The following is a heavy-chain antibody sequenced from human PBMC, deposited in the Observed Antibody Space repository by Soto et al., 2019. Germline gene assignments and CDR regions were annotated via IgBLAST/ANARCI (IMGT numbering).Heavy chain of an antibody. D-gene: IGHD6-13*01. Sequence: EVQLVESGGGLIQPGGSLRLSCTASGFNVSSDYMNWVRQAPGKGLEWVSVLSTGGFTYYADSVKGRFTISRDNSKNTLYLQMNSLRVEDTAVYYFVRDSETSSSWSLDYWGPGTLVTVSS. CDR1: GFNVSSDY. V-gene: IGHV3-53*01. J-gene: IGHJ4*02. CDR3: VRDSETSSSWSLDY. CDR2: LSTGGFT.